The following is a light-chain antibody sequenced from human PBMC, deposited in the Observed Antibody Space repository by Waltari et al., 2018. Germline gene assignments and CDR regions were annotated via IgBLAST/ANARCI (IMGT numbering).Light chain of an antibody. CDR2: QDT. V-gene: IGLV3-1*01. CDR1: NLDDKY. CDR3: HVWDSTTVV. J-gene: IGLJ2*01. Sequence: SYELTQPPSVSVSPGQTARITCSGANLDDKYVCCDQQRPGQSPVLVIYQDTKRPSGIPARFSGSTSVNTATLTISGTQTLDEADYYCHVWDSTTVVFGGGTKLTVL.